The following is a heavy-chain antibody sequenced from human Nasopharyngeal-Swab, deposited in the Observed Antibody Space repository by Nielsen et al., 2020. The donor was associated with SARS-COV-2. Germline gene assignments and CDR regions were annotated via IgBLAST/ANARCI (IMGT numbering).Heavy chain of an antibody. V-gene: IGHV1-69*04. CDR2: IIPIFGIA. D-gene: IGHD3-22*01. J-gene: IGHJ6*02. CDR3: ARQGGGDYYDSRRYYNYVMDV. Sequence: SVKVSCKASGGTFSSYAISWVRQAPGQGLEWMGRIIPIFGIANYAQKLQGRVTITADKSTSTAYMELGSLRSEDPAVYYCARQGGGDYYDSRRYYNYVMDVWGQGTTVTVSS. CDR1: GGTFSSYA.